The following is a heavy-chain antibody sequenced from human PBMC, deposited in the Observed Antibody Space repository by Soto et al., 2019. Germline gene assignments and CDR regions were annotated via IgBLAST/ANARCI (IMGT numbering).Heavy chain of an antibody. V-gene: IGHV4-4*07. CDR3: ARAWFRGYSGYERYYYYGMDV. D-gene: IGHD5-12*01. CDR1: GGSISSYY. J-gene: IGHJ6*02. Sequence: SETLSLTCTVSGGSISSYYWSWIRQPAGKGLEWIGRIYTSGSTNYNPSLKSRVTMSVDTSKNQFSLKLSSVTAADTAVYYCARAWFRGYSGYERYYYYGMDVWGQGTTVTVSS. CDR2: IYTSGST.